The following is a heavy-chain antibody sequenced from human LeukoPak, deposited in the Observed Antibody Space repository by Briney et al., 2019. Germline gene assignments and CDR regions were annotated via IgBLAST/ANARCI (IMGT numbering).Heavy chain of an antibody. J-gene: IGHJ3*02. CDR3: AKDRDYGDYGDAFDI. V-gene: IGHV3-23*01. Sequence: PGGSLRLSCAASGFTFSSYAMSWVRRAPGKGLEWVSAISGSGGSTYYADSVKGRFTISRDNSKNTLYLQMNSLRAEDTAVYYCAKDRDYGDYGDAFDIWGQGTMVTVSS. D-gene: IGHD4-17*01. CDR2: ISGSGGST. CDR1: GFTFSSYA.